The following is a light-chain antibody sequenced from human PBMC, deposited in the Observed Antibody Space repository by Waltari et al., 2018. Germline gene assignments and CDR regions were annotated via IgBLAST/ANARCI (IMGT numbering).Light chain of an antibody. J-gene: IGLJ1*01. CDR3: CSYAGSYIYV. Sequence: QSALTQPRSVSGSPGQSVTIPCTGTSSDVGGYNYFPWYQQHPGKAPKVMIYDVSQRPSGVPDRFSGSKSDNTASLTISGLQVEDEADYYCCSYAGSYIYVFGSGTKVTVL. CDR1: SSDVGGYNY. CDR2: DVS. V-gene: IGLV2-11*01.